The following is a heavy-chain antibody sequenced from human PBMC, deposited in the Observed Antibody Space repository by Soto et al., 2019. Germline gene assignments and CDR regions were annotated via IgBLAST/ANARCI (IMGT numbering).Heavy chain of an antibody. J-gene: IGHJ4*02. CDR2: IYYSGST. V-gene: IGHV4-59*01. CDR1: GGSISCYY. CDR3: ARVRLLALDY. D-gene: IGHD2-15*01. Sequence: QVQLQESGPGLVKPSETLSLTCTVSGGSISCYYWSWIRQPPGKGLEWIGYIYYSGSTNYNPSLKSRVTISVDTSKNQFSLKLSSVTAADTAVYYCARVRLLALDYWGQGTLVTVSS.